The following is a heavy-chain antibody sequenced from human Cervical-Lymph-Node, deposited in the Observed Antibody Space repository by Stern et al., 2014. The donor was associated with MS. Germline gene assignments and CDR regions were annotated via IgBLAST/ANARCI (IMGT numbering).Heavy chain of an antibody. CDR3: ARNVPTYYYGSGSESYFDY. CDR1: GGTFSSYA. V-gene: IGHV1-69*01. CDR2: IIPIFGTA. Sequence: QVQLGQSGAEVKKPGSSVKVSCKASGGTFSSYAISWVRQAPGQGLEWMGGIIPIFGTANYAQKFQGRVTITADESTSTAYMELSSLRSEDTAVYYCARNVPTYYYGSGSESYFDYWGQGTLVTVSS. D-gene: IGHD3-10*01. J-gene: IGHJ4*02.